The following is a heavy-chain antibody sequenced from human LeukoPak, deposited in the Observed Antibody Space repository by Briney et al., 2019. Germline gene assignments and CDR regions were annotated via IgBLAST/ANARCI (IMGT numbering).Heavy chain of an antibody. CDR1: GFTFSSYW. D-gene: IGHD6-13*01. CDR3: ASPSYSGGWYYLDY. J-gene: IGHJ4*02. CDR2: IKQDGSET. Sequence: GASLRLSCAASGFTFSSYWMNWVRQAPGKGLEWVAKIKQDGSETYYVDSVKGRFSISRDNAKNSLYLQMNSLRAEDTAMHYCASPSYSGGWYYLDYWGQGTLVTVSS. V-gene: IGHV3-7*01.